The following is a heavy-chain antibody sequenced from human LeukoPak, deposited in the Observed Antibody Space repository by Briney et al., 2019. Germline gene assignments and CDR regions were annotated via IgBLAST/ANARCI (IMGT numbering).Heavy chain of an antibody. D-gene: IGHD6-19*01. Sequence: PGGSLRLSCAASGFTFSSYAMHWVRQAPGKGLEWVAVISYDGSNKYYADSVKGRFTISRDNSKNTLYLQMNSLRAEDTAVYYCARGTGYSSGWYKGIDYWGQGTLVTVSS. J-gene: IGHJ4*02. CDR1: GFTFSSYA. CDR3: ARGTGYSSGWYKGIDY. CDR2: ISYDGSNK. V-gene: IGHV3-30-3*01.